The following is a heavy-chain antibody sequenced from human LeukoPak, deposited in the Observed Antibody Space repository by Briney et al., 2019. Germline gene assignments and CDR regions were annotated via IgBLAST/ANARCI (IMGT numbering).Heavy chain of an antibody. V-gene: IGHV1-46*01. CDR2: INPSGGST. Sequence: ASVKVSCKASGYTFTSYYMHWVRQAPGQGLEWMGIINPSGGSTSYAQKFQGRVTMNRDRSRSTVYMELSSLRSEDTDVYYCFLAAAGIFDYWGQGTLVTVSS. CDR3: FLAAAGIFDY. D-gene: IGHD6-13*01. J-gene: IGHJ4*02. CDR1: GYTFTSYY.